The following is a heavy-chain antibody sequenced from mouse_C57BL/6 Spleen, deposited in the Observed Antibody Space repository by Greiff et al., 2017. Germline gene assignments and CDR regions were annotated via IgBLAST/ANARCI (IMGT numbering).Heavy chain of an antibody. CDR2: IDPNSGGT. CDR1: GYTFTSYW. V-gene: IGHV1-72*01. Sequence: QVQLQQPGAELVKPGASVKLSCKASGYTFTSYWMHWVKQRPGRGLEWIGRIDPNSGGTKYNEKFKSKATLTVDKPSSTAYMQLSSQTSENTAIYECARDTSVVAYYFDYWGQGTTLTVSS. D-gene: IGHD1-1*01. CDR3: ARDTSVVAYYFDY. J-gene: IGHJ2*01.